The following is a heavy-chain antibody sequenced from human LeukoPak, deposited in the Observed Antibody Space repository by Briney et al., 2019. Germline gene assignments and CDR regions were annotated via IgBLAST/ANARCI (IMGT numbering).Heavy chain of an antibody. CDR3: ARGGDGYSPFDY. J-gene: IGHJ4*02. CDR1: GGSFSGYY. Sequence: SETLSLTCAVYGGSFSGYYWSWIRQPPGKGLEWIGEINHSGSTNYNPSLKSRVTISVDTSKTQFSLKLSSVTAADTAVYYCARGGDGYSPFDYWGQGTLVTVSS. V-gene: IGHV4-34*01. CDR2: INHSGST. D-gene: IGHD5-24*01.